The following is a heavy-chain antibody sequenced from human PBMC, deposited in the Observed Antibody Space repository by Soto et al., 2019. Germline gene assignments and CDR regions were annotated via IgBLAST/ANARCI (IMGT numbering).Heavy chain of an antibody. D-gene: IGHD3-9*01. Sequence: QVTLKESGPVLVKPTETLTLTCTVSGFSLSNARMGVSWIRQPPGKALEWLAHIFSNDEKSYSTSLKSRLTSSKDTSKSQVVLTMTNMDPVDTATYYCARMPRYFDWLGLGMDVWGQGTTVTVSS. CDR2: IFSNDEK. CDR1: GFSLSNARMG. CDR3: ARMPRYFDWLGLGMDV. J-gene: IGHJ6*02. V-gene: IGHV2-26*01.